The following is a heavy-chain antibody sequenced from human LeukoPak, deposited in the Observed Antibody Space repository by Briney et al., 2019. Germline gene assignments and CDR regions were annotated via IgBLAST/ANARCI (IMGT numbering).Heavy chain of an antibody. V-gene: IGHV3-30-3*01. CDR3: AGDNIVVVPSYRAFDI. D-gene: IGHD2-2*01. CDR2: ISYDGSNK. CDR1: GFTFSSYA. Sequence: PGRSLRLSCAASGFTFSSYAMHWVRQAPGKGLEWVAVISYDGSNKYYADSVKGRFTISRDNSKNTLYLQMNSLRAEDTAVYYCAGDNIVVVPSYRAFDIWGQGTMVTVSS. J-gene: IGHJ3*02.